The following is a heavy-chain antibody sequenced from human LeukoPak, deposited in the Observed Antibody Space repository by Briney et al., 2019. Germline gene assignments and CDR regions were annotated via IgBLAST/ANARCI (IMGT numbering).Heavy chain of an antibody. Sequence: GGSLRLSCAASGFTFSSYSMNWVRQAPGKGLEWVSSISSSSSYIYYADSVKGRFTISRDNAKNSLYLQMNSLRAEDTAVYYCARASPYKRLLPYIWGQGTMVTVSS. D-gene: IGHD2/OR15-2a*01. CDR2: ISSSSSYI. CDR1: GFTFSSYS. CDR3: ARASPYKRLLPYI. J-gene: IGHJ3*02. V-gene: IGHV3-21*01.